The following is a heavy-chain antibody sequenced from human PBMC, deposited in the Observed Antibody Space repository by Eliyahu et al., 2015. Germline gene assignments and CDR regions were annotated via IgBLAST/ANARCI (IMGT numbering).Heavy chain of an antibody. D-gene: IGHD6-13*01. CDR1: GGTFSSYA. CDR2: IIPIFGTA. J-gene: IGHJ6*04. CDR3: ARAIIADDTYYYYYGMDV. Sequence: EVKKPGSSVKVSCKASGGTFSSYAISWVRQAPGQGLEWMGGIIPIFGTANYAQKFQGRVTITADESTSTAYMELSSLRSEDTAVYYCARAIIADDTYYYYYGMDVWGKGTTVTVSS. V-gene: IGHV1-69*01.